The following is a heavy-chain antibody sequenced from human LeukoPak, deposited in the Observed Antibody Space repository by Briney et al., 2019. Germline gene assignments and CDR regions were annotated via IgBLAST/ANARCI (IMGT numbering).Heavy chain of an antibody. J-gene: IGHJ5*02. Sequence: IPSETLSLTCTVSGGSISSSSYYWGWIRQPPGKGLEWIGSIYYSGSTYYNPSLKSRVTISVDTSKNQFSLKLSSVTAADTAVYYCARQVAVAGTRGWFDPWGQGTLVTVSS. CDR3: ARQVAVAGTRGWFDP. CDR1: GGSISSSSYY. V-gene: IGHV4-39*01. CDR2: IYYSGST. D-gene: IGHD6-19*01.